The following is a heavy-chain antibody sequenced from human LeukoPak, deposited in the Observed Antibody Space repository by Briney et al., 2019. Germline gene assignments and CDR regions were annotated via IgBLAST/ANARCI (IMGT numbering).Heavy chain of an antibody. CDR2: IYWDDDK. Sequence: ESGPTLVKPTQTLTLTCTFSGFSLSTSGVGVGWIRQPPGKALEWLALIYWDDDKRYSPSLKSRLTITKDTSKNQVALTVTNMDPVDTATYYCAHRGGFDSSGHSFAYWGQGTLVTVSS. D-gene: IGHD3-22*01. V-gene: IGHV2-5*02. CDR3: AHRGGFDSSGHSFAY. CDR1: GFSLSTSGVG. J-gene: IGHJ4*02.